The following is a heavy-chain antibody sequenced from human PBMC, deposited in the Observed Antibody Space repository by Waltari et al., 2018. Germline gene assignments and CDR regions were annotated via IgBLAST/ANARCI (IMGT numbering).Heavy chain of an antibody. D-gene: IGHD6-13*01. CDR1: GYTFTGYY. Sequence: QVQLVQSGAEVKKPGASVKVSCKASGYTFTGYYMPWVHQAPGHGLEWMGWINPNSGGTNYAQKFQGRVTMTRDTSISTAYMELSRLRSDDTAVYYCARVDRLLKWQQLDGSVDYWGQGTLVTVSS. CDR3: ARVDRLLKWQQLDGSVDY. V-gene: IGHV1-2*02. J-gene: IGHJ4*02. CDR2: INPNSGGT.